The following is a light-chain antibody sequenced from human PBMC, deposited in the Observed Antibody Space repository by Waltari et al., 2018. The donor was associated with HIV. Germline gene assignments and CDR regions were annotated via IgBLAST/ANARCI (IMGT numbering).Light chain of an antibody. CDR1: ALPKTY. Sequence: SYELTQPPSVSVSPGQTPRIRCSRGALPKTYSFWYGQKPGQAPVLIIYKDIERTSGIPERISGSRSGTGVTLTISDVQAEDEGDYYCQSTDHDGTWVFGGGTKLTVL. CDR3: QSTDHDGTWV. V-gene: IGLV3-25*03. CDR2: KDI. J-gene: IGLJ3*02.